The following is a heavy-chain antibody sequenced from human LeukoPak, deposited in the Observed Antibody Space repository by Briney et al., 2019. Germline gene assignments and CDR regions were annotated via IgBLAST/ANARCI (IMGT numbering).Heavy chain of an antibody. V-gene: IGHV3-21*04. D-gene: IGHD1-26*01. J-gene: IGHJ4*02. CDR2: ISSSSSYI. CDR1: GFTFSSYS. CDR3: AKAPYSYSGSYYERTGYFDY. Sequence: PGGSLRLSCAASGFTFSSYSMNWVRQAPGKGLEWVSSISSSSSYIYYADSVKGRFTISRDNAKNSLYLQMNSLRAEDTALYYCAKAPYSYSGSYYERTGYFDYWGQGTLVTVSS.